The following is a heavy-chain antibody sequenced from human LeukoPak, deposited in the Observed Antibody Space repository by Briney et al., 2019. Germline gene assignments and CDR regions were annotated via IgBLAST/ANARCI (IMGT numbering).Heavy chain of an antibody. CDR2: IYTSGST. V-gene: IGHV4-61*02. D-gene: IGHD3-10*01. Sequence: PSQTLSLTCTVSGGSISSGSYYWSWIRQPAGKGLEWIGRIYTSGSTNYNPSLKSRVTISVDTSKNQFSLKLSSVTAADTAVYYCARGGLDGFNDYWGQGTLVTVSS. J-gene: IGHJ4*02. CDR1: GGSISSGSYY. CDR3: ARGGLDGFNDY.